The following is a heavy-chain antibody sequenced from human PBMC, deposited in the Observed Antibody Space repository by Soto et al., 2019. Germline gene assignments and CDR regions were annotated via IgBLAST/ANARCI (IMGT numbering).Heavy chain of an antibody. D-gene: IGHD2-2*01. J-gene: IGHJ6*02. CDR2: IYYSGST. V-gene: IGHV4-39*07. CDR1: GGSISSSSYY. CDR3: ARGRIVVVPAALAESHYYYYGMDV. Sequence: SETLSLTCTVSGGSISSSSYYWGWIRQPPGKGLEWIGSIYYSGSTYYNPSLKSRVTISVDTSKNQFSLKLRSEDTAVYYCARGRIVVVPAALAESHYYYYGMDVWGQGTTVTVSS.